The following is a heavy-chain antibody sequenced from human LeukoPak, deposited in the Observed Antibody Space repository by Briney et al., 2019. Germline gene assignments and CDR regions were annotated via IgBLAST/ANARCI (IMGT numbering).Heavy chain of an antibody. Sequence: ASVKVSCKASGYTFTSYGISWVRQAPGQGLEWMGWINPNNGGTNYAQKFQGRVTMTRDTSISTAYMELSRLRSDDTAVYYCARDLLWFGENYMDVWGKGTTVTVSS. V-gene: IGHV1-2*02. D-gene: IGHD3-10*01. CDR3: ARDLLWFGENYMDV. CDR1: GYTFTSYG. J-gene: IGHJ6*03. CDR2: INPNNGGT.